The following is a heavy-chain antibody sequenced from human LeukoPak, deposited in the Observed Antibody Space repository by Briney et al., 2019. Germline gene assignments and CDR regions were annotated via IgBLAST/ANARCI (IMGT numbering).Heavy chain of an antibody. V-gene: IGHV4-39*01. CDR2: IYYSGTT. CDR1: AGSISNSNYY. Sequence: SETLSLTCTVSAGSISNSNYYCAWIRQPPGKGLEWIGNIYYSGTTYYNPSLKSRGTISVDTSKNQYSLKLTSVTAADTAVYCFVRRDVVVRAAMVRAFDIWGQGTMVTVSS. J-gene: IGHJ3*02. CDR3: VRRDVVVRAAMVRAFDI. D-gene: IGHD2-2*01.